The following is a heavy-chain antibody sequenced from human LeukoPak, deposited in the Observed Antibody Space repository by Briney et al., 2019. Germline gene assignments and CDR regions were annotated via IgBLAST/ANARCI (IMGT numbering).Heavy chain of an antibody. Sequence: PSETLSLTCTVSGGSISSSSYYWGWIRQPPGKGLEWIGSIYYSGSTYYNPSLKSRVTISVDTSKNQFSLKLSSVTAADTAVYYCARDGTTYCSGGSCYSPPWVYWGQGTLVTVSS. D-gene: IGHD2-15*01. J-gene: IGHJ4*02. CDR1: GGSISSSSYY. CDR2: IYYSGST. CDR3: ARDGTTYCSGGSCYSPPWVY. V-gene: IGHV4-39*07.